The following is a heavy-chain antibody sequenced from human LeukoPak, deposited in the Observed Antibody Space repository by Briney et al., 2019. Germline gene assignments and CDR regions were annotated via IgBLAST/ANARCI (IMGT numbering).Heavy chain of an antibody. CDR3: SRFIVSWSGYYQEDFDY. Sequence: GGSLRLSCAASGFTFSSYSMNWVRQAPGKGLEWVSSISSSSSYIYYADSVKGRFTISGDNAKNSLYLQMNSLRAEDTAVYYCSRFIVSWSGYYQEDFDYWGQGTLVTVPS. J-gene: IGHJ4*02. CDR1: GFTFSSYS. CDR2: ISSSSSYI. V-gene: IGHV3-21*01. D-gene: IGHD3-3*01.